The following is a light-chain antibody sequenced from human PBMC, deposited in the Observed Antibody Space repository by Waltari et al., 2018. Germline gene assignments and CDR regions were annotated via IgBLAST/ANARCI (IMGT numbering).Light chain of an antibody. CDR2: KAT. J-gene: IGLJ2*01. CDR3: QSADGSGAYRA. Sequence: SYRLTQPPSVSVPPGQTARITCSGDALPKHYSYWYQQKAGQAPVLVIYKATERASGIPERFSGSSSGTTVTLTIRGAQAEDEADYYCQSADGSGAYRAFGGGTKLTVL. V-gene: IGLV3-25*03. CDR1: ALPKHY.